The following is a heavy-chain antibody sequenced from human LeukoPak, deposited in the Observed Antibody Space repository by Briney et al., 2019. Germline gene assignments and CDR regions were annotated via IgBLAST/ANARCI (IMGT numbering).Heavy chain of an antibody. D-gene: IGHD3-22*01. CDR1: GFTFSSYA. CDR3: AKDVDYDSSGYFGY. CDR2: ISGSGGST. Sequence: GGSLRLSCAASGFTFSSYAMSWVRQAPGKGLEWVSAISGSGGSTYYADSVKGRFTISRDNSKNTLYPQMNSLRAEDTAVYYCAKDVDYDSSGYFGYWGQGTLVTVSS. V-gene: IGHV3-23*01. J-gene: IGHJ4*02.